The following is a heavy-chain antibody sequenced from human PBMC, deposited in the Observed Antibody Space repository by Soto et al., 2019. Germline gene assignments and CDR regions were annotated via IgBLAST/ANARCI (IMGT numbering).Heavy chain of an antibody. J-gene: IGHJ6*02. CDR1: GFTFSSYS. Sequence: EVQLVESGGGLVQPGGSLRLSCAASGFTFSSYSMNWVGQAPGKGLEWLSYISSSSDPIYYADSVKGRFTISRDNAKNSLYLRMNSLRDEDTALYYCARLGVASYYGMDVWGHGTTVTVSS. V-gene: IGHV3-48*02. D-gene: IGHD2-15*01. CDR2: ISSSSDPI. CDR3: ARLGVASYYGMDV.